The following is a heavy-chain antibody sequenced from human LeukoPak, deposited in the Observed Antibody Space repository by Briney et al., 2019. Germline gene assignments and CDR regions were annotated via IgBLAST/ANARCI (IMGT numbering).Heavy chain of an antibody. Sequence: ASVKVSCKASGYTFTSYGISWVRQAPGQGLEWMGWISAYNDNTNYAQKLQGRVTMTTDTSTSTAYMELRSLGSDDTAVYYCARLVRDYYGSGSYLGIDFDYWGQGTLVTVSS. V-gene: IGHV1-18*01. CDR1: GYTFTSYG. J-gene: IGHJ4*02. CDR3: ARLVRDYYGSGSYLGIDFDY. CDR2: ISAYNDNT. D-gene: IGHD3-10*01.